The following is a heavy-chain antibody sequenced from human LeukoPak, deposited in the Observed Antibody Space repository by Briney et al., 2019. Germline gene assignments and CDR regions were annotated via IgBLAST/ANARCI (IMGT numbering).Heavy chain of an antibody. CDR1: GLTLSGYW. D-gene: IGHD5-18*01. CDR3: ARARGNTYGYFEY. J-gene: IGHJ4*02. CDR2: NGDASST. V-gene: IGHV3-74*01. Sequence: GGSLRLSCAAPGLTLSGYWMHWVRHAPGKGLVWVSRNGDASSTSYADSVKGRFTISRDNAKSTLYLQMNSLRVEDTAVYYCARARGNTYGYFEYWGQGTLVTVSS.